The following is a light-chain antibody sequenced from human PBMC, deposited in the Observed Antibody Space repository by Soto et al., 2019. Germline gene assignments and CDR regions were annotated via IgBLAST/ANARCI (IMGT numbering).Light chain of an antibody. V-gene: IGLV4-69*01. J-gene: IGLJ2*01. Sequence: QLVLTQSPSASASLGASVKLTCTLSSGHSSYAIAWQQQQPEKGPRYLMKLNSDGSHSKGDGIPDRFSGSSSGAERYLTISSLQSEDVADYYCQTWGSGPVVFGGGTKLTVL. CDR2: LNSDGSH. CDR3: QTWGSGPVV. CDR1: SGHSSYA.